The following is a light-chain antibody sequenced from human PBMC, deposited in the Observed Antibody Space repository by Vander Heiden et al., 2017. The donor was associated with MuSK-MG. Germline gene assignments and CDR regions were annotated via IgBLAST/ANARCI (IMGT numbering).Light chain of an antibody. CDR2: AAS. J-gene: IGKJ1*01. CDR3: QQSYCNPPWT. Sequence: DIQMTQSPSSLSASVGDRVTITCRASQSISSYLNWYQQKPGKAPKLLIYAASSLQSGVPSRFSGSGYGTDFTLTISSRQPEDFATYYCQQSYCNPPWTFGQGTKVXIK. V-gene: IGKV1-39*01. CDR1: QSISSY.